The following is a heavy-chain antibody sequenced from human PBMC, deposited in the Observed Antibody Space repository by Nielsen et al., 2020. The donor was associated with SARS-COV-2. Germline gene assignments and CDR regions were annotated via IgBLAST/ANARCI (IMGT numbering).Heavy chain of an antibody. J-gene: IGHJ4*02. Sequence: GESLKISCKGSGYSFTSYWIGWVRQMPGKGLEWMGIIYPGDSDTRYSPSFQGQVTISADKSISTAYLQWSSLKASDTAMYYCARRPGYCSGGSCYSFDYWGQRTLVTVSS. D-gene: IGHD2-15*01. CDR1: GYSFTSYW. CDR3: ARRPGYCSGGSCYSFDY. CDR2: IYPGDSDT. V-gene: IGHV5-51*01.